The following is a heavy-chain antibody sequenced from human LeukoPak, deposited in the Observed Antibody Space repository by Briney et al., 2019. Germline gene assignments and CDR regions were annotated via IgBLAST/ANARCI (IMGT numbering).Heavy chain of an antibody. CDR3: ARDSDWAFDF. CDR1: GFIFSSYS. D-gene: IGHD2-21*02. CDR2: IRTDSTLI. Sequence: GGSLRLSCAASGFIFSSYSMSWVRQAAGKGREWISYIRTDSTLIYYADSVKDRFTISRDNARNSLYLQVNSLRADDTAVYYCARDSDWAFDFWGRGTLVTVSS. J-gene: IGHJ4*02. V-gene: IGHV3-48*01.